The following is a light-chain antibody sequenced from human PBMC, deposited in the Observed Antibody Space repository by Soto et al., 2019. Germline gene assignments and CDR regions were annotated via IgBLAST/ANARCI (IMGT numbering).Light chain of an antibody. J-gene: IGLJ3*02. Sequence: QSALTQPASVSGSPGQSITISCTGTSSDVGGYNFVSWYQQHPGKAPKLMIYEVSNRPSGVSNRFSGSKSGNTASLTISGLQAEDEAEYYCSSYTSSNTLGFGGGTKVTVL. CDR1: SSDVGGYNF. CDR2: EVS. CDR3: SSYTSSNTLG. V-gene: IGLV2-14*01.